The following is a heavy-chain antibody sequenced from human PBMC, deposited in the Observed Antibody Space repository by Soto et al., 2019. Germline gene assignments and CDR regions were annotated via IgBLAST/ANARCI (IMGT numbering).Heavy chain of an antibody. CDR2: ISAYNGNT. D-gene: IGHD5-12*01. J-gene: IGHJ6*02. CDR1: GYTFTSYG. Sequence: EASVKVSRKASGYTFTSYGISWVRQAPGQGLEWMGWISAYNGNTNYAQKLQGRVTMTTDTSTSTAYMELRSLRSDDTAVYYCARRGYSGYDPADYYYYCMDVWGQGTTVTVSS. CDR3: ARRGYSGYDPADYYYYCMDV. V-gene: IGHV1-18*01.